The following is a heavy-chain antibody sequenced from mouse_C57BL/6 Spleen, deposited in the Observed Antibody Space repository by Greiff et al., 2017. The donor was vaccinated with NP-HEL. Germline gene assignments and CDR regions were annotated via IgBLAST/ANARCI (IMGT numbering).Heavy chain of an antibody. V-gene: IGHV1-62-2*01. CDR3: ARHEVYYGNHRYFDV. J-gene: IGHJ1*03. CDR1: GYTFTEYT. CDR2: FYPGSGSI. D-gene: IGHD2-1*01. Sequence: VMLVESGAELVKPGASVKLSCKASGYTFTEYTIHWVKQRSGQGLEWIGWFYPGSGSIKYNEKFKDKATLTADKSSSTVYMELSRLTSEDSAVYFCARHEVYYGNHRYFDVWGTGTTVTVSS.